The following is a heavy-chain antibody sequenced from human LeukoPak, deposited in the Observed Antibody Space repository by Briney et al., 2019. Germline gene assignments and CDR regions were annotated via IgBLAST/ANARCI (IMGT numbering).Heavy chain of an antibody. CDR3: AKGVNYYDSSISD. D-gene: IGHD3-22*01. CDR1: LFTFSSYG. J-gene: IGHJ1*01. V-gene: IGHV3-30*02. Sequence: PGGSLRLSCVASLFTFSSYGMHWVRQAPGKGLEWVAFIRYDGSNEYYADSVKGRFTISRDNSKNTLYLQMNSLRAEDTALYYCAKGVNYYDSSISDWGQGTLVTVSS. CDR2: IRYDGSNE.